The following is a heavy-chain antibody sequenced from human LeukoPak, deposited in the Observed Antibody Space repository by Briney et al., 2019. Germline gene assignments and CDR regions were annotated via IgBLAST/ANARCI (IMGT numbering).Heavy chain of an antibody. CDR3: ARVCCGGDPSFDY. CDR1: GFTFSSYE. CDR2: ISSSGSTI. J-gene: IGHJ4*02. Sequence: GGSLRLSCAASGFTFSSYEMNWVRQAPGKGLEWVSYISSSGSTIYYADSVKGRFTISRDNAKNSLYLQMNSLRAEDTAVYYCARVCCGGDPSFDYWGQGTLVTVSS. V-gene: IGHV3-48*03. D-gene: IGHD2-21*02.